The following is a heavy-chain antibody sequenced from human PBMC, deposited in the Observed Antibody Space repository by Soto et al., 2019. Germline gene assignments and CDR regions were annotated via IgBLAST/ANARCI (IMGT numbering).Heavy chain of an antibody. J-gene: IGHJ4*02. Sequence: EVQLVESVGGLVRPGGSLRLSCAGSGFTFSNAWMNWVRQAPGKGLEWVGRIKSKTTGGTTDYAAPVKGRFAISRDDSKNTLYLQMNSLKTEDTAVYYCRAAAYWGQGTLVIVSS. CDR3: RAAAY. D-gene: IGHD2-2*01. CDR1: GFTFSNAW. CDR2: IKSKTTGGTT. V-gene: IGHV3-15*07.